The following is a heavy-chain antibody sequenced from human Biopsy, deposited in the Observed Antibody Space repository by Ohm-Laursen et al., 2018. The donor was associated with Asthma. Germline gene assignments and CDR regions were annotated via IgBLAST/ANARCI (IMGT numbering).Heavy chain of an antibody. CDR2: ISFDGSNK. D-gene: IGHD1-26*01. J-gene: IGHJ4*02. CDR3: AKDVFPGWELRRGPDY. Sequence: SLRLSCSATGFTFSNYGMHWVRQALGKGLDWVAVISFDGSNKNYTDSVRGRFTISRDNSRNTLHLQMNSLRAEDTAVYYCAKDVFPGWELRRGPDYWGQGTLVTVSS. CDR1: GFTFSNYG. V-gene: IGHV3-30*18.